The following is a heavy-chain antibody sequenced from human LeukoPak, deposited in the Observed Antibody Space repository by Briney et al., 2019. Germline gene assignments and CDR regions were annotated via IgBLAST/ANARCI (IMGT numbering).Heavy chain of an antibody. CDR2: LSPSGGIT. J-gene: IGHJ4*02. CDR3: ARGVNYFVLEY. V-gene: IGHV3-23*01. Sequence: GGSLRLSCAASGFTFSTYAMSWVRQAPGKGLEWVSALSPSGGITYYVDSVKGRLTISRDNSKNTLYLQMNSLRAEDTAVYYCARGVNYFVLEYWGQGTLVTISS. D-gene: IGHD3-10*02. CDR1: GFTFSTYA.